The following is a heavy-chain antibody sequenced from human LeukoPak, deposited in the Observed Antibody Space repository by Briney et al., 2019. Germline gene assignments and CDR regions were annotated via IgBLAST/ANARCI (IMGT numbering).Heavy chain of an antibody. Sequence: GGSLRLSCVGSGFIFSSYGMHWVRQAPGKGLEWVSGISSSGGSTYYADSVKGRFTIPRDNSRNTLYLQMNSLRAEDTAVYYCARHLLWFGELSGGFDYWGQGTLVTVSS. CDR3: ARHLLWFGELSGGFDY. V-gene: IGHV3-23*01. CDR2: ISSSGGST. J-gene: IGHJ4*02. D-gene: IGHD3-10*01. CDR1: GFIFSSYG.